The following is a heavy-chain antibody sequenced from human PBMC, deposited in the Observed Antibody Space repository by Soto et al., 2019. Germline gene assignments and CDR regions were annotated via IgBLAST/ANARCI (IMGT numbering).Heavy chain of an antibody. Sequence: PSETLSLTCTVSGGSIRSYSWSWIRQPAGKGLEWIGRIYTSGSTNYNPSLKSRVTMSVDTSKNQFSLKLSSVTAADTAVYYCAREGSGSYYTSLDYWGQGTLVTVSS. V-gene: IGHV4-4*07. CDR2: IYTSGST. D-gene: IGHD3-10*01. CDR3: AREGSGSYYTSLDY. CDR1: GGSIRSYS. J-gene: IGHJ4*02.